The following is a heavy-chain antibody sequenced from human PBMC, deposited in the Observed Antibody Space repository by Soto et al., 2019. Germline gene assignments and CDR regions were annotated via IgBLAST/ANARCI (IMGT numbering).Heavy chain of an antibody. J-gene: IGHJ5*02. D-gene: IGHD3-22*01. V-gene: IGHV5-51*01. Sequence: PGESLKISCRTSGYKFTSSWIAWVRQMPGKGLEWMGIIFPSDSDTRYSPSFQGQVTISADRSTITVFLQWASLKASDTAVYFCARKDKSGYFNWFDPWGQGTLVTVSS. CDR2: IFPSDSDT. CDR1: GYKFTSSW. CDR3: ARKDKSGYFNWFDP.